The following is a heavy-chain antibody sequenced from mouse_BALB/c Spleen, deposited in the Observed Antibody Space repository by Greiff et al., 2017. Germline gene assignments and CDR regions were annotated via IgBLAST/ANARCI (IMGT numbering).Heavy chain of an antibody. Sequence: EVKVVESGGGLVKPGGSLKLSCAASGFTFSSYAMSWVRQTPEKRLEWVASISSGGSTYYPDSVKGRFTISRDNARNILYLQMSSLRSEDTAMYYCARVGGNSNAMDYWGQGTSVTVSS. CDR1: GFTFSSYA. CDR3: ARVGGNSNAMDY. V-gene: IGHV5-6-5*01. CDR2: ISSGGST. D-gene: IGHD2-1*01. J-gene: IGHJ4*01.